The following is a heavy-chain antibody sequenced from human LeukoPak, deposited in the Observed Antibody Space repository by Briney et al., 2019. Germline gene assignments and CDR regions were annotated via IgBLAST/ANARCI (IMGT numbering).Heavy chain of an antibody. D-gene: IGHD5-12*01. J-gene: IGHJ4*02. CDR2: IYTSGST. CDR1: GGSISSYY. V-gene: IGHV4-4*09. CDR3: ARHTGYDSTIDY. Sequence: PSETLSLTCTVSGGSISSYYWSWIRQLPGKGLEWIGYIYTSGSTNYNPSLKSRVTISVDTSKNQFSLKLSSVTAADTAVYYCARHTGYDSTIDYWGQGTLVTVSS.